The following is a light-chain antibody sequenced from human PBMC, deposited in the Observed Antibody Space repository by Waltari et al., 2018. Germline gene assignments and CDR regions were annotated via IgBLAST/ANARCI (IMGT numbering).Light chain of an antibody. J-gene: IGLJ2*01. CDR1: NIRSKS. CDR3: PVWDSPTDHIV. V-gene: IGLV3-21*02. CDR2: DET. Sequence: YVLTQPPSVSAAPGQTATISCGGDNIRSKSVNWYQQRPGQGPVLLVDDETDRPSGIPWRFSGTKSGNTATLSIRRVEAGDEADYYCPVWDSPTDHIVFGGGTKVTVL.